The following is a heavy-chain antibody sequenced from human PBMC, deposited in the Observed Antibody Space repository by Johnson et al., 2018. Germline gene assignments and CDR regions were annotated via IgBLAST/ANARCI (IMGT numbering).Heavy chain of an antibody. CDR3: ARPVGELFPLEYYYGMDV. D-gene: IGHD3-10*01. V-gene: IGHV4-61*01. CDR1: GGFVSSASYQ. CDR2: VYYTGST. Sequence: QVQLVESGPGLVKSSETLSLTCTVSGGFVSSASYQWSWIRQPPGKGLEWIGYVYYTGSTNYNTSLKSRVTISVDTPKNQFSLRLTSVTAADPAVYYCARPVGELFPLEYYYGMDVWGQGTTVTVSS. J-gene: IGHJ6*02.